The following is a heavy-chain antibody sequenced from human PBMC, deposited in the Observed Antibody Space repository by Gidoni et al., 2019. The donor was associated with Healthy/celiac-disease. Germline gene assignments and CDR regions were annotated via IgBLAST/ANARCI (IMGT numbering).Heavy chain of an antibody. Sequence: QVQLQESGPGLVKPSQTLSPPCTVSGGSISSGSYSWSWLRQPGGTGLEWIGRIYTSGSTNYNPSLKSRVTISVDTSKNQFSLKLSSVTAADTAVYYCARDKAARPVTWGQGTLVTVSS. CDR3: ARDKAARPVT. D-gene: IGHD6-6*01. V-gene: IGHV4-61*02. J-gene: IGHJ5*02. CDR1: GGSISSGSYS. CDR2: IYTSGST.